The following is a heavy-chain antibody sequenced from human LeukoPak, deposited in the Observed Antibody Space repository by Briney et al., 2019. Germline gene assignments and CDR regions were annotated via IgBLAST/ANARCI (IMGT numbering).Heavy chain of an antibody. Sequence: PSETLSLTCTVSGGSISSGGYYWSWIRQPAGKALEWIGRVYTSGSTDYNPSLKSRVTISVDTSKNQFSLKLSSVTAADTAVYYCAGYSSGWYPDAFDIWGQGTMVTVSS. J-gene: IGHJ3*02. CDR2: VYTSGST. D-gene: IGHD6-19*01. V-gene: IGHV4-61*02. CDR3: AGYSSGWYPDAFDI. CDR1: GGSISSGGYY.